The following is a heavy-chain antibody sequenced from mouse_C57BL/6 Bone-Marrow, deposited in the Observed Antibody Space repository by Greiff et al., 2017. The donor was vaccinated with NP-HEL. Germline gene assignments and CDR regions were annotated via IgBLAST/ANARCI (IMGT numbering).Heavy chain of an antibody. Sequence: EVQLQQSGAELVRPGASVKLSCTASGFNIKDDYMHWVKQRPEQGLEWIGWIDPENGDTEYASKFQGKVTITADTSSNTAYLQLSSLASEDTAVYYCTPLLLSWFAYWGQGTLVTVSA. CDR3: TPLLLSWFAY. V-gene: IGHV14-4*01. D-gene: IGHD1-1*01. CDR1: GFNIKDDY. CDR2: IDPENGDT. J-gene: IGHJ3*01.